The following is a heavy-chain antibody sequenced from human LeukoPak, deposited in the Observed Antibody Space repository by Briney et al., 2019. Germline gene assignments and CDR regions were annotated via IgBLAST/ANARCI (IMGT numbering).Heavy chain of an antibody. V-gene: IGHV4-59*01. Sequence: SETLSLTCTVSGGSISRYYWSWIRQPPGKGLEWIGYMNYSENTYSNPSLKSRVTILSAKSKNQFSLRLSSVTAADTAVYYCARDLSNEYQLLSGGMDVWGQGTTVTVSS. J-gene: IGHJ6*02. CDR1: GGSISRYY. CDR3: ARDLSNEYQLLSGGMDV. D-gene: IGHD2-2*01. CDR2: MNYSENT.